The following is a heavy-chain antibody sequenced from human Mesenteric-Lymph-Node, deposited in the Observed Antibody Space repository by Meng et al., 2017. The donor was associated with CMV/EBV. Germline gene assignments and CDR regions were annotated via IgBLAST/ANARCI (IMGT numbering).Heavy chain of an antibody. D-gene: IGHD1-1*01. V-gene: IGHV1-69*04. CDR3: ARRLEGQLEH. CDR2: IIPILGIA. J-gene: IGHJ4*02. Sequence: VSCQASGGTVSRYAISWVRQAPGQGLEWMGRIIPILGIANYAQKFQGRVTITADKSTSTAYMELRSLRSEDTAVYYCARRLEGQLEHWGQGTLVTVSS. CDR1: GGTVSRYA.